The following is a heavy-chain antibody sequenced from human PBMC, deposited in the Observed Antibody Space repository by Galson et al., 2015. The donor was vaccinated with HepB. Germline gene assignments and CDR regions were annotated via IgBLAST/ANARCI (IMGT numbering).Heavy chain of an antibody. CDR1: GFTFSGSA. CDR3: TRLGDRSGYSSR. Sequence: CAAYGFTFSGSAIHWVRQASGKGPEWIDRIGSKANNYATSYVPSLKGRFTISRDDSKNMAYLHMKSLKTEGTAVYYCTRLGDRSGYSSRWGQGTLVTVSS. J-gene: IGHJ4*02. CDR2: IGSKANNYAT. D-gene: IGHD6-19*01. V-gene: IGHV3-73*01.